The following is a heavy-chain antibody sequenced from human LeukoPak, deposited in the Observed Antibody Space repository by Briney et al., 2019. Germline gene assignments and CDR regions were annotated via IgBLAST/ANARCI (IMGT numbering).Heavy chain of an antibody. CDR2: ISSSGGST. Sequence: PGGSLRLSCAASGSTFSSYGMHWVRQAPGKGLEYVSAISSSGGSTYYANSVKGRFTISRDNSKNTLYLQMGSLRAEDMAVYYCARERYDSSAYWYFDYWGQGALVTVSS. CDR3: ARERYDSSAYWYFDY. CDR1: GSTFSSYG. V-gene: IGHV3-64*01. D-gene: IGHD3-22*01. J-gene: IGHJ4*02.